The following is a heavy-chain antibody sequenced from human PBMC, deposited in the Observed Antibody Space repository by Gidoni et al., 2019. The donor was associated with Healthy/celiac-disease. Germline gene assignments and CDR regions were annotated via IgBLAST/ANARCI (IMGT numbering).Heavy chain of an antibody. CDR2: IKSKTDGGTT. CDR3: TTDTSGWDAFDS. CDR1: GFTLSKAW. D-gene: IGHD6-19*01. J-gene: IGHJ3*02. Sequence: EVQLVESGGGLVKPGGSLRLSCAASGFTLSKAWMSWVRQAPGKGLEWVGRIKSKTDGGTTDYAAPVKGRFTISKDDTKNTLYLQMNSLKTEDTAVYYCTTDTSGWDAFDSWGQGTMVTVSS. V-gene: IGHV3-15*01.